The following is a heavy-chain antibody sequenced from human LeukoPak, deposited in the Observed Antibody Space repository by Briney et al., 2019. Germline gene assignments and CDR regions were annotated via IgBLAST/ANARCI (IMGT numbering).Heavy chain of an antibody. J-gene: IGHJ4*02. CDR2: IWYDGSNK. V-gene: IGHV3-33*01. CDR3: AREGPRGNSQFDY. CDR1: XXXXSXYG. Sequence: SLRLSCAXXXXXXSXYGMXXXRQAPGKXLEXXXLIWYDGSNKYYADSAKGRLTISRDNSKNTLYLQMNSLRAEDTAVYYCAREGPRGNSQFDYWGQGTLVTVSS. D-gene: IGHD2/OR15-2a*01.